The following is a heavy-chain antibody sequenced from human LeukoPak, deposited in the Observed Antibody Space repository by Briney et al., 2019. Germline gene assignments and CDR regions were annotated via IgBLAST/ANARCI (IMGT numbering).Heavy chain of an antibody. CDR2: ISSSSSYI. CDR3: ASFYGSGSYSAYFDY. V-gene: IGHV3-21*01. Sequence: GGSLRLSCAASGFTFSSYAMTWVRQAPGKGLEWVSSISSSSSYIYYADSVKGRFTISRDNAKNSLYLQMNSLRAEDTAVYYCASFYGSGSYSAYFDYWGQGTLVTVSS. D-gene: IGHD3-10*01. J-gene: IGHJ4*02. CDR1: GFTFSSYA.